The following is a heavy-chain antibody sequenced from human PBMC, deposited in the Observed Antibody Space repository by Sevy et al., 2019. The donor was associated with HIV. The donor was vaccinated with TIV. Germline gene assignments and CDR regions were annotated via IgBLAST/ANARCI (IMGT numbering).Heavy chain of an antibody. CDR3: ARDESSSAEFDY. J-gene: IGHJ4*02. V-gene: IGHV3-30-3*01. CDR1: GFTFSSYA. CDR2: ISYDGSNK. Sequence: GGSLRLSCAASGFTFSSYAMHWVRQAPGKGLEWVAVISYDGSNKYYADSVKGRFTISRDNSKNTLYLQMNSLGAEDTAVYYCARDESSSAEFDYWGQGTLVTVSS. D-gene: IGHD6-6*01.